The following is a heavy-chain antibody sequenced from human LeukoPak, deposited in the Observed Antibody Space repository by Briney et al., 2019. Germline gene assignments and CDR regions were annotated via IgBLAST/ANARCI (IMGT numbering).Heavy chain of an antibody. V-gene: IGHV4-31*03. CDR3: ARDQSANYGGYNWFDP. CDR1: GGSISSGGYY. CDR2: IYYSGST. J-gene: IGHJ5*02. Sequence: SQTLSLTCTVSGGSISSGGYYWSWIRQHPGKGLEWIGYIYYSGSTYYNPSLKSRVTISVDTSKNQFSLKLSSVTAADTAVYYCARDQSANYGGYNWFDPWGQGTLVTVSS. D-gene: IGHD4/OR15-4a*01.